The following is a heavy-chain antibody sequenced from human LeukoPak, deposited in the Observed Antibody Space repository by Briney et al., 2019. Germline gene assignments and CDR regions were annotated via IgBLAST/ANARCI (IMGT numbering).Heavy chain of an antibody. CDR1: GGTFSSYA. Sequence: SVKVSCKASGGTFSSYAISWVRQAPGQGLEWMGRIIPILGIANYAQKLQGRVTMTTDTSTSTAYMELRSLRSDDTAVYYCARGTDSSSWPGYWGQGTLVTVSS. D-gene: IGHD6-13*01. V-gene: IGHV1-69*04. CDR2: IIPILGIA. CDR3: ARGTDSSSWPGY. J-gene: IGHJ4*02.